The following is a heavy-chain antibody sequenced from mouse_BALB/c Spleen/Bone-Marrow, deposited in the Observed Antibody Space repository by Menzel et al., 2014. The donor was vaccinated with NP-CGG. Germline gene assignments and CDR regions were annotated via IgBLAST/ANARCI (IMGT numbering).Heavy chain of an antibody. V-gene: IGHV4-1*02. J-gene: IGHJ1*01. Sequence: EVQRVESGGGLVQPGGSLKLSCAASGFDFSGYWMTWVRQAPGKGLEWIGEINPYSSTINYTPSLKDKFIISRDNAKNALYLQMSKVRSEDTALYYCARPGYYGYQDVWGAGTTVTVSS. CDR3: ARPGYYGYQDV. D-gene: IGHD1-2*01. CDR2: INPYSSTI. CDR1: GFDFSGYW.